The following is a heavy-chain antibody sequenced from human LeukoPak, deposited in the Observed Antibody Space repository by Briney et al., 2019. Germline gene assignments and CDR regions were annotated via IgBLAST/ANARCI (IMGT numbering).Heavy chain of an antibody. J-gene: IGHJ4*02. V-gene: IGHV4-61*03. Sequence: PSETLSLTCTVSGGSVSSGDYYWSWIRQPPGKGLEWVGHIYYSGTTTYNPSLKSRVTISLDTSKNNFSLKLSSVTAADTAVYYCARVPISTTARGYFDYWGQGTLVTVSS. CDR2: IYYSGTT. CDR1: GGSVSSGDYY. D-gene: IGHD4-17*01. CDR3: ARVPISTTARGYFDY.